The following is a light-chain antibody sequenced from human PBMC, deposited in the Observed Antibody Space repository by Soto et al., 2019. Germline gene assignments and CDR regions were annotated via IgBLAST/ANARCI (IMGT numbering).Light chain of an antibody. J-gene: IGLJ2*01. CDR1: SSDVRNYNF. CDR2: EAS. Sequence: QSALTQPASVSGSPGQSITISCTGTSSDVRNYNFVSWYQQHPGKAPKLIIFEASKRPSGVSTRFSGSKSGNTASLTISGVQAEDEADYYCCSYAGTTTDVIFGGGTKLTVL. V-gene: IGLV2-23*01. CDR3: CSYAGTTTDVI.